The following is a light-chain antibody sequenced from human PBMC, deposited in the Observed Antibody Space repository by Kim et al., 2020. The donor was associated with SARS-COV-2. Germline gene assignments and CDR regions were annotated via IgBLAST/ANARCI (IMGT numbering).Light chain of an antibody. CDR3: QQYYSTPHT. V-gene: IGKV4-1*01. Sequence: DIVMTQSPDSLAVSLGERATIDCKSSQSVLYSSNNKNYLAWYQQKPGHPPKLLIYWASTRESGVPDRFSGSGSGTDFTLTISSLQAEDVAVYYCQQYYSTPHTFGPGTKVDIK. CDR1: QSVLYSSNNKNY. J-gene: IGKJ3*01. CDR2: WAS.